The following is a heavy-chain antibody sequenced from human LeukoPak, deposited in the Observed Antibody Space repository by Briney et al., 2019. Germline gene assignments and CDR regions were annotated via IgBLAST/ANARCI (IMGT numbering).Heavy chain of an antibody. Sequence: PSETLSLTCAVYGGSFGGYYWSWIRQPPGKGLEWVGEINHSGSTNYNPSLKSRVTISVDTSKNQFSLKLSSVTAADTAVYYCASTPAAGPFDYWGQGTLVTVSS. J-gene: IGHJ4*02. CDR3: ASTPAAGPFDY. V-gene: IGHV4-34*01. CDR2: INHSGST. D-gene: IGHD6-13*01. CDR1: GGSFGGYY.